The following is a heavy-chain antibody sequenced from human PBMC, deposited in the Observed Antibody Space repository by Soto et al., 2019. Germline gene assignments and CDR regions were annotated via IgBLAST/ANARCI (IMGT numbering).Heavy chain of an antibody. V-gene: IGHV3-74*01. Sequence: EVQLVESGGVSVQPGGSLRLSCTASGFTLSNYWMHWVRQAPGKGLVWVSRINTDGSTTTYADSVKGRFTISRDNAKNKLYLQMNSLSDEDTAVYYCVRIRRGDGYTFGYWGQGTLVTVSS. J-gene: IGHJ4*02. CDR3: VRIRRGDGYTFGY. D-gene: IGHD5-12*01. CDR1: GFTLSNYW. CDR2: INTDGSTT.